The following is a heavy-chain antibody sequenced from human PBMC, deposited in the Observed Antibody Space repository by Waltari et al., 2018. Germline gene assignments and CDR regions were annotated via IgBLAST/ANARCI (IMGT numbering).Heavy chain of an antibody. Sequence: QVQLQQWGAGLLKPSETLSLTCAVYGGSFSGYYWSWIRQPPGKGLEWIGEINHSGSTNYNPSRKIRVTISVDTSKNQFSLKLSSVTAADTAVYYCARGADTAMVTTGEYYFDYWGQGTLVTVSS. J-gene: IGHJ4*02. CDR2: INHSGST. CDR1: GGSFSGYY. V-gene: IGHV4-34*01. D-gene: IGHD5-18*01. CDR3: ARGADTAMVTTGEYYFDY.